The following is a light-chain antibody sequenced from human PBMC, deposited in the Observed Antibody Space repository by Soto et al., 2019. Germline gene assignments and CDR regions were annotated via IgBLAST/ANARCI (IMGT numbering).Light chain of an antibody. CDR1: SGHSSYA. J-gene: IGLJ2*01. Sequence: QPVLTQSPSASASLEASVKLTCTLSSGHSSYAIACHQQQPEKGPRYFMKLNSDGSHSKGDGIPDRFSGSSSGAERYLTISGLQSEEEADYYCQTWGTGPVVFGGGTKLTVL. CDR2: LNSDGSH. V-gene: IGLV4-69*01. CDR3: QTWGTGPVV.